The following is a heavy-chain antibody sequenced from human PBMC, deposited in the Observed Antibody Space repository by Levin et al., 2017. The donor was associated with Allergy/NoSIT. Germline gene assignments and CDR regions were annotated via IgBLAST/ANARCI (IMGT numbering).Heavy chain of an antibody. D-gene: IGHD3-16*01. CDR3: ARDWGDNNRAFDY. V-gene: IGHV3-7*03. J-gene: IGHJ4*02. CDR1: GFAFNSHT. Sequence: GGSLRLSCAASGFAFNSHTMSWIRQAPGRGLEWVADITADGSQRFYVDSVEGRFTISRDNAQNSLFLQMNSLRVEDTALYYCARDWGDNNRAFDYWGQGTLVTVSS. CDR2: ITADGSQR.